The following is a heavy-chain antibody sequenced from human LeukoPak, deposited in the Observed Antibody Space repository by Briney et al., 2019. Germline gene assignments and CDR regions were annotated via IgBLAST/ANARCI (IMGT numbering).Heavy chain of an antibody. Sequence: GGSLRLSCAASGFTFNSYAMNWVRQAPGKGLEWVSDISGSSGSTYYADSVKGRFTISRDNSKNTLYLQMNSLRAEDPAVYYCAKDRWSSPISSFDIWGQGTMVTASS. CDR3: AKDRWSSPISSFDI. V-gene: IGHV3-23*01. CDR1: GFTFNSYA. J-gene: IGHJ3*02. CDR2: ISGSSGST. D-gene: IGHD2/OR15-2a*01.